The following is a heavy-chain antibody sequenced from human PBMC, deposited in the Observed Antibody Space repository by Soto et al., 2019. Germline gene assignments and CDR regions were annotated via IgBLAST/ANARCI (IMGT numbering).Heavy chain of an antibody. J-gene: IGHJ2*01. V-gene: IGHV1-46*01. CDR3: ARHRVVGATTPWHFDL. Sequence: ASVKVSCKASGYTFTSYYMHWVRQAPGQGLEWMGIINPSGGSTNYAQKFQGRVTMTRDTSTSTVYMELSSLRSEDTAVYYCARHRVVGATTPWHFDLWGRGTLVT. CDR1: GYTFTSYY. CDR2: INPSGGST. D-gene: IGHD1-26*01.